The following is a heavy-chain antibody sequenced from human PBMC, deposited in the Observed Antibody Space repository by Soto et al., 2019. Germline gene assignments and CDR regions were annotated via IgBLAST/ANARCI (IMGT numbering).Heavy chain of an antibody. J-gene: IGHJ4*02. Sequence: EVQLVESGRGLVKPGGSLRLSCAASGFTFSSYSMNWVRQAPGKGLEWVSSISSSSSYIYYTDSLKGRFTISRDNAKNSLYLQMNSLRAEDTAVYYCAREESYYDSSGYYPFDYWGQGTLVTVSS. CDR1: GFTFSSYS. CDR3: AREESYYDSSGYYPFDY. V-gene: IGHV3-21*01. CDR2: ISSSSSYI. D-gene: IGHD3-22*01.